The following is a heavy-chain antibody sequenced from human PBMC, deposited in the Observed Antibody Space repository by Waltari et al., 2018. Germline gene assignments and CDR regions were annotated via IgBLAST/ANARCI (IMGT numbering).Heavy chain of an antibody. D-gene: IGHD3-16*01. CDR1: RFTFSTYG. Sequence: QVQVVESGGGVVQPGGSLRHSCAASRFTFSTYGVHCGRQAPGKGLEWVAHIRYDGSNIYYADSVKGRFTISRDTSKNTLFLQMSSLRPEDTALYYCAKDPGDPDTLDYWGQGTLVTVSS. CDR2: IRYDGSNI. J-gene: IGHJ4*02. V-gene: IGHV3-30*02. CDR3: AKDPGDPDTLDY.